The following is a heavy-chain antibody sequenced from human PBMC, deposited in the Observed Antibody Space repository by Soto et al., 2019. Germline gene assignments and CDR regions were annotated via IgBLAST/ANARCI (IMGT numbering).Heavy chain of an antibody. Sequence: GGSLRLSCAASGSTFSSYAMSWVRQAPGKGLEWVSVISGSGDSTYYADSVKGRFTISRDNSKSTLYLQMGSLRVEDMAVYYCARGAQWELGDIAYWGQGTLVTVSS. J-gene: IGHJ4*02. CDR2: ISGSGDST. CDR1: GSTFSSYA. V-gene: IGHV3-23*01. CDR3: ARGAQWELGDIAY. D-gene: IGHD1-26*01.